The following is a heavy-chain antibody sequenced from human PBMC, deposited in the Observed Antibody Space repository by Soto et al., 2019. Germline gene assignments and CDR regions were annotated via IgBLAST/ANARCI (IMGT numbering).Heavy chain of an antibody. D-gene: IGHD5-12*01. CDR3: ATEDGYNAN. Sequence: GGSLRLSCAVSGFTCSNAWMNWVLLAPGKGLEWVGRIKSKIHGGTTDHAAPVKGRFTISRDDSKNMLYLQMNSLKTEDTAVYYCATEDGYNANWGQGTLVTVSS. V-gene: IGHV3-15*07. CDR2: IKSKIHGGTT. CDR1: GFTCSNAW. J-gene: IGHJ4*02.